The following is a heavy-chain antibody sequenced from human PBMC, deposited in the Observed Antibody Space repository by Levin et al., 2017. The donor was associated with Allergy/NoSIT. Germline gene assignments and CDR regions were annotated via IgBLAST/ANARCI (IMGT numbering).Heavy chain of an antibody. J-gene: IGHJ4*02. CDR3: ARFSPTVGTLVY. D-gene: IGHD6-13*01. Sequence: GESLKISCKASGYTFTTYALHWVRQAPGQRLEWMGWINTGNGITNYSLRFQGRVTFTRDTSATTAHMDLSGLRSEDTAVYYCARFSPTVGTLVYWGQGTLVTVSA. CDR1: GYTFTTYA. V-gene: IGHV1-3*04. CDR2: INTGNGIT.